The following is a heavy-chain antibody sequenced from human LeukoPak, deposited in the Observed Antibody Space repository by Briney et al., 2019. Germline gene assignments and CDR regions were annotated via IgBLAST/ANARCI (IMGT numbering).Heavy chain of an antibody. CDR1: GFTFSSYA. J-gene: IGHJ4*02. D-gene: IGHD6-13*01. V-gene: IGHV3-30-3*01. CDR2: ISYDGSNK. Sequence: PGGSLRLSCAASGFTFSSYAMHWVRQAPGKGLEWVAVISYDGSNKYYADSVKGRFTISRDNSKNTLYLQMNSLRAEDTAVYYCARPPEMDSGYSSSRYNYFDYWGQGTLVTVSS. CDR3: ARPPEMDSGYSSSRYNYFDY.